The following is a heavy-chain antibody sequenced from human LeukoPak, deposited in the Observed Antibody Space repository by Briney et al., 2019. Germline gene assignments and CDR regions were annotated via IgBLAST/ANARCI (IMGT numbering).Heavy chain of an antibody. CDR2: INSDGGST. CDR1: GFTFSSEW. Sequence: GGSLRLSCAASGFTFSSEWMHWVRQAPGRGLVWISHINSDGGSTHYGDSVKGRFTVSRDNAKNTLYLQMNSLRAEDTAVYYCVRVNNNLLHHGMDVWGQGTTVTVSS. V-gene: IGHV3-74*01. D-gene: IGHD1-26*01. CDR3: VRVNNNLLHHGMDV. J-gene: IGHJ6*02.